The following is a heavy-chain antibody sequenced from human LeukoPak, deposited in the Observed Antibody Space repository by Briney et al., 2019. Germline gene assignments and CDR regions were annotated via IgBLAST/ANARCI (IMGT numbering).Heavy chain of an antibody. D-gene: IGHD2/OR15-2a*01. CDR1: GGSISSGGYY. Sequence: PSETLSLTCTVSGGSISSGGYYWSWIRQPPGKGLEWIGYIYHSASTYYNPSLKSRVTISVDRSNKQFSLKLSSVTAADTAVYYCARGTTWGQGTLVTVSS. J-gene: IGHJ4*02. V-gene: IGHV4-30-2*01. CDR2: IYHSAST. CDR3: ARGTT.